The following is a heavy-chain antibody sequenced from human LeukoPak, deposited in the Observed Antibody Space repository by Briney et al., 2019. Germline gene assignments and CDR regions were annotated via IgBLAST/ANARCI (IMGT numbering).Heavy chain of an antibody. D-gene: IGHD3-22*01. Sequence: GSLRLSCAASGFTFSSYGMHWVRQAPGKGLEWVAVIWYDGSNKYYADSVKGRFTISRDNSKNTLYLQMNSLRAEDTAVYYCARDSSGYYSHFDYWGQGTLVTVSS. V-gene: IGHV3-33*01. CDR3: ARDSSGYYSHFDY. CDR2: IWYDGSNK. CDR1: GFTFSSYG. J-gene: IGHJ4*02.